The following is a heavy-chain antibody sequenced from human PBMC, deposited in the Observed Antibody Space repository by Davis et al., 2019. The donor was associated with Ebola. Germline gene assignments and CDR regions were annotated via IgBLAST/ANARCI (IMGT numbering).Heavy chain of an antibody. D-gene: IGHD3-3*01. CDR3: ARERYSDFWSGYYMGVGTDV. Sequence: GESLKISCAASGFTFSSYWMSWVRQAPGKGLEWVSVIYSGGSTYYADSVKGRFTISRDNSKNTLYLQMNSLRAEDTAVYYCARERYSDFWSGYYMGVGTDVWGKGTTVTVSS. CDR1: GFTFSSYW. J-gene: IGHJ6*04. V-gene: IGHV3-53*01. CDR2: IYSGGST.